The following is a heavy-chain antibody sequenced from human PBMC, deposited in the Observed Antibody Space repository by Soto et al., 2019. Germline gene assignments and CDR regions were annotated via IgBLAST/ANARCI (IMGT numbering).Heavy chain of an antibody. CDR1: GFTFSNYW. CDR2: IKQDGSVR. D-gene: IGHD3-22*01. CDR3: AREIYDDYDSSGFDH. V-gene: IGHV3-7*01. J-gene: IGHJ4*02. Sequence: GGSLRLSCAASGFTFSNYWMSWVRQAPGKGLEWVANIKQDGSVRYYVDSVKGRFTISRDNAKNTLSLQMNSLRAEDTAVYYCAREIYDDYDSSGFDHWGQGTLVTVSS.